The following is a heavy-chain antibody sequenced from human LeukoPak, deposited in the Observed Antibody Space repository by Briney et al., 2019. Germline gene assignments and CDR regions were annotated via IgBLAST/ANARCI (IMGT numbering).Heavy chain of an antibody. CDR3: ARDTTNLEVEPAARGAKFDY. CDR2: IYYSGST. V-gene: IGHV4-39*07. D-gene: IGHD2-2*01. J-gene: IGHJ4*02. CDR1: GGSISSSSYY. Sequence: SGTLSLTCTVSGGSISSSSYYWGWIRQPPGKGLEWIGSIYYSGSTYYNPSLKSRVTISVDTSKNQFSLKLSSVTAADTAVYYCARDTTNLEVEPAARGAKFDYWGQGTLVTVSS.